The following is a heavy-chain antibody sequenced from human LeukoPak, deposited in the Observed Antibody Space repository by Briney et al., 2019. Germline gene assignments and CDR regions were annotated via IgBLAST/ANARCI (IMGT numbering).Heavy chain of an antibody. V-gene: IGHV3-21*01. D-gene: IGHD2-2*02. CDR1: GLSFSRAW. CDR3: ARDPFYCSSTSCYIDY. J-gene: IGHJ4*02. CDR2: ISSSSGYI. Sequence: GGSLRLSCAASGLSFSRAWMNWVRQAPGKGLQWVSSISSSSGYIYYADSVKGRFTISRDNAKNSLYLQMNSLRAEDTAVYYCARDPFYCSSTSCYIDYWGQGTLVTVSS.